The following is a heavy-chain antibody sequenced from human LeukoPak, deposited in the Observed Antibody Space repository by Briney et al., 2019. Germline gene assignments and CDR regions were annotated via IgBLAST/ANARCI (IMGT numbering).Heavy chain of an antibody. CDR1: GYTFTGYY. J-gene: IGHJ3*02. Sequence: ASVKVSCKASGYTFTGYYMHWVRQAPGQGLEWMGWISAYNGNTNYAQKLQGRVTMTTDTSTSTAYMELRSLRSDDTAVYYCARETNYYDKDIWGQGTMVTVSS. CDR3: ARETNYYDKDI. V-gene: IGHV1-18*04. CDR2: ISAYNGNT. D-gene: IGHD3-22*01.